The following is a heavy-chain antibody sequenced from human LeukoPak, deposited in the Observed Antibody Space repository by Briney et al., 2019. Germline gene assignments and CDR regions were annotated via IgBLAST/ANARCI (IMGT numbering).Heavy chain of an antibody. CDR1: GGSISSYY. Sequence: NASETLSLTCTVSGGSISSYYWRWVRQPPGKGLEWIGYIYYSGSTNYNPSLKSRVTISEDKSKSQFSLNVSSVTAADTAVYYCARHIAAAGRFDYWGQGTLVTVSS. CDR3: ARHIAAAGRFDY. J-gene: IGHJ4*02. CDR2: IYYSGST. V-gene: IGHV4-59*08. D-gene: IGHD6-13*01.